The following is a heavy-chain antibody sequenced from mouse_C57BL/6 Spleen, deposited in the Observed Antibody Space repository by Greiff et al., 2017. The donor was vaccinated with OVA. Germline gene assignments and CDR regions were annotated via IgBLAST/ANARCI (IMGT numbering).Heavy chain of an antibody. CDR2: FYPGSGSI. V-gene: IGHV1-62-2*01. Sequence: VQVVESGAELVKPGASVKLSCKASGYTFTEYTIHWVKQRSGQGLEWIGWFYPGSGSIKYNEKFKDKATLTADKSSSTVYMELSRLTSEDSAVYFCARHGFGYGSTFYWYFDVWGTGTTVTVSS. J-gene: IGHJ1*03. CDR1: GYTFTEYT. D-gene: IGHD1-1*01. CDR3: ARHGFGYGSTFYWYFDV.